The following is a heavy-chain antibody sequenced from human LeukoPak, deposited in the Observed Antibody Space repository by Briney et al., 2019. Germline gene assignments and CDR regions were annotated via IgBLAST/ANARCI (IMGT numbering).Heavy chain of an antibody. Sequence: QPGGSLRLSCAASGFTFTSYSMCWVRQAPGKGLEWVSAISGSGGSTYYADSVKGRFTISRDNSKNTLYLQMNSLRGEDTAVYYCATTYGDYYFDYWGQGTLVTVSS. D-gene: IGHD4-17*01. J-gene: IGHJ4*02. CDR2: ISGSGGST. CDR1: GFTFTSYS. V-gene: IGHV3-23*01. CDR3: ATTYGDYYFDY.